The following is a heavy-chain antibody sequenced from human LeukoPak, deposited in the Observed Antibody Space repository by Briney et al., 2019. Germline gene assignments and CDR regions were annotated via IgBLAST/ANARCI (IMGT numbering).Heavy chain of an antibody. CDR3: ARGYCTNGVCYFDY. V-gene: IGHV4-34*01. Sequence: PSETLSLTCAVYGVSFSGYYGSWIRQPPGKGLEWIGEINHSGSTNYNPSLKSRVTISVDTSKNQFSLKLSSVTAVDTAVYYCARGYCTNGVCYFDYWGQGTLVTVSS. CDR1: GVSFSGYY. J-gene: IGHJ4*02. D-gene: IGHD2-8*01. CDR2: INHSGST.